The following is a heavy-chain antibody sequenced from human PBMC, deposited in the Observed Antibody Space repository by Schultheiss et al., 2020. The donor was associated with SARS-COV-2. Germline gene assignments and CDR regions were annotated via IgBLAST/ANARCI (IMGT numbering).Heavy chain of an antibody. Sequence: SETLSLTCGVNGGSFSGYYWSWIRQPPGKGLEWIGYIYYSGSTYYNPSLKSLVTISVDTSKNQFSLKLSSVTAADTAVYYCARVEYYGSGSHDYWGQGTLVTVSS. D-gene: IGHD3-10*01. CDR2: IYYSGST. CDR1: GGSFSGYY. V-gene: IGHV4-59*06. J-gene: IGHJ4*02. CDR3: ARVEYYGSGSHDY.